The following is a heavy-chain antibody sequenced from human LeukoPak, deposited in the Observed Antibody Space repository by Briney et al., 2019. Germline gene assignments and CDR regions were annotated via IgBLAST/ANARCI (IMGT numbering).Heavy chain of an antibody. CDR2: IIPIFGIA. V-gene: IGHV1-69*04. CDR3: ARPICGGDCYTAWEYFQH. D-gene: IGHD2-21*02. Sequence: GASVKVSCKASGGTFSSYAISWVRQAPGQGLEWMGRIIPIFGIANYAQKFQGRVTFTADKSTSTAYMELSSLRSEDTAVYYCARPICGGDCYTAWEYFQHWGQGTLVTVSS. J-gene: IGHJ1*01. CDR1: GGTFSSYA.